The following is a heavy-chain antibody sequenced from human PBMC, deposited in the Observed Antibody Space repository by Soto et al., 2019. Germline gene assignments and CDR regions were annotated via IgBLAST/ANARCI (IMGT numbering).Heavy chain of an antibody. CDR2: ISYDGSRT. J-gene: IGHJ5*01. Sequence: QVQLVESGGGVVQPGRSLRLTCAASGFIFSGSGMHWVRQAPGKGLEWVALISYDGSRTYYADSVRDRFTISSDNGQNTLYLQMNSLRAEDTAVYFCARWVGGSMYDNSGKYDSWGQGTLVIVSS. CDR1: GFIFSGSG. CDR3: ARWVGGSMYDNSGKYDS. D-gene: IGHD3-22*01. V-gene: IGHV3-30*03.